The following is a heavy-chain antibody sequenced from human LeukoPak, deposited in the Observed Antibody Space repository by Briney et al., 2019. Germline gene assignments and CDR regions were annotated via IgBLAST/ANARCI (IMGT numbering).Heavy chain of an antibody. CDR3: AKDDAWGRYKD. CDR2: ISPSGGIT. J-gene: IGHJ1*01. D-gene: IGHD3-16*01. Sequence: GGSLRLSCAVSGFTFSSYEMNWVRQAPGKGLEWVSGISPSGGITYYTDSVKGRFTISRDNSKNTVSLQMNSLRGDDTAVYYCAKDDAWGRYKDWGQGTLVTVSS. CDR1: GFTFSSYE. V-gene: IGHV3-23*01.